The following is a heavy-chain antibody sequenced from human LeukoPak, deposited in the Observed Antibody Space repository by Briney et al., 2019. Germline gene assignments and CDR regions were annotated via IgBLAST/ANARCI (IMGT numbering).Heavy chain of an antibody. CDR1: GYTFTSYY. J-gene: IGHJ4*02. CDR3: ARDYTTGTMLEGF. V-gene: IGHV1-46*01. CDR2: INPSGGST. Sequence: GASVKVSCKASGYTFTSYYMHWVRQAPGQGLEWMGIINPSGGSTSYAQKFQGRVTMTRDMSTSTVYMELSSLRSEDTAVYYCARDYTTGTMLEGFWGQGTLVTVSS. D-gene: IGHD1-1*01.